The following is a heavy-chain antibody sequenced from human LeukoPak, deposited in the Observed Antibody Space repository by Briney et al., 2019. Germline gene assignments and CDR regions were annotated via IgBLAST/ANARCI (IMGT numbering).Heavy chain of an antibody. CDR3: ATTGNFYDMDV. D-gene: IGHD1-1*01. Sequence: GGSLRLSCAASGFTFGSYAIYWVRQAPGKGLEWVAGISGSGGITYFADSVKGRFTISRDNAKSSLNLQMSSLRAEDTAVYFCATTGNFYDMDVWGKGTTVTVSS. V-gene: IGHV3-23*01. CDR1: GFTFGSYA. J-gene: IGHJ6*03. CDR2: ISGSGGIT.